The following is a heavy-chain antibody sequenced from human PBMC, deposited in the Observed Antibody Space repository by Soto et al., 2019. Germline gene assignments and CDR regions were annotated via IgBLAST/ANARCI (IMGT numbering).Heavy chain of an antibody. CDR3: AKDILGYDILTGYYTLDAFDI. D-gene: IGHD3-9*01. J-gene: IGHJ3*02. CDR1: GFTFSSYA. Sequence: GGSLRLSCAASGFTFSSYAMSWVRQAPGKGLEWVSAISGSGGSTYYADSVKGRFTISRDNSKNTLYLQMNSLRAEDTAVYYCAKDILGYDILTGYYTLDAFDIRGQGTTVTVSS. CDR2: ISGSGGST. V-gene: IGHV3-23*01.